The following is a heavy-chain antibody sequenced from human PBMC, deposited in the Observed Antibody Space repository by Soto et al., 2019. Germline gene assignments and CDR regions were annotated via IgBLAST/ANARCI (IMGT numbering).Heavy chain of an antibody. CDR3: ARSSQLWGWTGQPLPYYYYYGMDV. Sequence: QVQLVQSGAEVKKPGSSVKVSCKASGGTFSSYAISWVRQAPGQGLEWMGGIIPIFGTANYAQKFQGRVTITADEATSTAYMELSSLRSEDTAVYYCARSSQLWGWTGQPLPYYYYYGMDVWGQGTTVTVSS. CDR2: IIPIFGTA. D-gene: IGHD3-10*01. J-gene: IGHJ6*02. V-gene: IGHV1-69*01. CDR1: GGTFSSYA.